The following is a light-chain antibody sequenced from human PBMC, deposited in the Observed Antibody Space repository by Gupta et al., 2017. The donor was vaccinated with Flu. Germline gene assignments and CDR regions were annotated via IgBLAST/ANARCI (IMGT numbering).Light chain of an antibody. CDR2: KAS. CDR3: QQYGSYWWT. J-gene: IGKJ1*01. CDR1: QSISSW. Sequence: DIQMTQSPSTLSASVGDRVTITCRASQSISSWLAWYQQKPGKAPKLLIYKASVLESGVPSRFSGSESGTEFTLTISSLQTDDSATYYCQQYGSYWWTFGQGTKVEI. V-gene: IGKV1-5*03.